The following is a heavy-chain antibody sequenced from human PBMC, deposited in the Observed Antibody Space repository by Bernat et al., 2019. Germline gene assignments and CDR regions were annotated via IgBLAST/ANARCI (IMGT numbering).Heavy chain of an antibody. J-gene: IGHJ4*02. D-gene: IGHD2-15*01. V-gene: IGHV3-48*02. CDR1: GFAFSYHG. CDR3: ARDVPNCSGAACWENCFDY. CDR2: ISSRISTI. Sequence: EVQLVESGGGLVQPGGSLRLSCAASGFAFSYHGMNWVRQAPGKGLEWVSYISSRISTIYYTDSVKERLTLSRNNPKKSLYRKMNSLRDGETAVNYCARDVPNCSGAACWENCFDYWGQGNLVTVSS.